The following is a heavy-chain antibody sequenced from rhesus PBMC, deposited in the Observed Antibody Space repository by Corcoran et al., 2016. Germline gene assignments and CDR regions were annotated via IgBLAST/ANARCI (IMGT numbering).Heavy chain of an antibody. CDR1: GGSLSSGYG. CDR2: IFGSIGST. CDR3: ARKGPLMDWSNDY. V-gene: IGHV4S7*01. Sequence: QLQLQESGPGLVKPSETLSLTCAVPGGSLSSGYGWSWIRQPPGKGLEWIGNIFGSIGSTYYNPSLKSRVTISKDTSKNQFSLKLSSVTAADTAVYYCARKGPLMDWSNDYWGQGVLVTVSS. J-gene: IGHJ4*01. D-gene: IGHD3-3*01.